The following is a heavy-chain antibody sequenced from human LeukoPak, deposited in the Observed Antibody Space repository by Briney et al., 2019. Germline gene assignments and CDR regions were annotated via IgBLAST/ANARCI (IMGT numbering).Heavy chain of an antibody. CDR1: GYTFTSYD. Sequence: ASVKVSCKASGYTFTSYDITWVRQATGQGLEWMGWMSPDSGYTGYAQTFQGRVTLTRNTSVSTAFMELSSLRSEDTAVYYCEIYTGYDSFWGQGTPVTVSS. V-gene: IGHV1-8*01. CDR2: MSPDSGYT. CDR3: EIYTGYDSF. D-gene: IGHD5-12*01. J-gene: IGHJ4*02.